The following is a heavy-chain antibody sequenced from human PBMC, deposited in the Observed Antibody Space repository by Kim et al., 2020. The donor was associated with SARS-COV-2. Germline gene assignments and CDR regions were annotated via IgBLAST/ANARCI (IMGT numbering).Heavy chain of an antibody. J-gene: IGHJ3*02. V-gene: IGHV3-23*01. CDR1: GFTFSSYA. D-gene: IGHD3-22*01. Sequence: GGSLRLSCAASGFTFSSYAMSWVRQAPGKGLEWVSAISGSGGSTYYADSVKGRFTISRDNSKNTLYLQMNSLRAEDTAVYYCAKDLRPYYYDSSGLLNAFDIWGQGTMVTVSS. CDR2: ISGSGGST. CDR3: AKDLRPYYYDSSGLLNAFDI.